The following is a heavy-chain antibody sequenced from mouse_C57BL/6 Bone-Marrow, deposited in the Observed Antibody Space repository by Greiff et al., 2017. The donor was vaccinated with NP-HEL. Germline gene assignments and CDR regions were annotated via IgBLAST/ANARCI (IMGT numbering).Heavy chain of an antibody. V-gene: IGHV1-50*01. Sequence: QVQLQQPGAELVKPGASVKLSCKASGYTFTSYWMQWVKQRPGQGLEWIGEIDPSDSYTNYNQKFKGKATLTVDTSSSTAYMQLSSLTSEDSAFYYCARDYGSSWDYFDYWGQGTTLTVSS. CDR1: GYTFTSYW. CDR2: IDPSDSYT. D-gene: IGHD1-1*01. J-gene: IGHJ2*01. CDR3: ARDYGSSWDYFDY.